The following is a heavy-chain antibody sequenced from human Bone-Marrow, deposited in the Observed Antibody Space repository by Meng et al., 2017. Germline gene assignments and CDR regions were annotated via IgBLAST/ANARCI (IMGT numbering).Heavy chain of an antibody. CDR3: TTLGASDY. J-gene: IGHJ4*02. CDR2: IKSNTDGGTT. D-gene: IGHD1-26*01. V-gene: IGHV3-15*01. CDR1: GMPFITAW. Sequence: EVQLVESGGGLVKPGGSLRLSCAVSGMPFITAWMSWVRQTPGKGLECVGRIKSNTDGGTTDYAAPVKGRFIISRDDSKDTLYLQMNSLKTEDTAVYYCTTLGASDYWGQGTLVTVSS.